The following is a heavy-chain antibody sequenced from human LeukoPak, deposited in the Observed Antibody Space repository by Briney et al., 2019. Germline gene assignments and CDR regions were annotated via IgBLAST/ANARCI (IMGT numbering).Heavy chain of an antibody. V-gene: IGHV3-7*01. CDR1: EFTFRGYW. D-gene: IGHD5-24*01. J-gene: IGHJ4*02. Sequence: GGSLRLSCAASEFTFRGYWMNWVRQAPGKGLEWVANIEQDGSEKNYVDSVKGRFTISRDNAKSSLYLQMNSLRSEDTAVYYCAGGSGWLPDSWGQGTLVIVSS. CDR3: AGGSGWLPDS. CDR2: IEQDGSEK.